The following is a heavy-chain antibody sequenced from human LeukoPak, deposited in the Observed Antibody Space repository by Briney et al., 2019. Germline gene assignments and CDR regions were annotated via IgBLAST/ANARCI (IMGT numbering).Heavy chain of an antibody. D-gene: IGHD3-10*01. CDR3: ARGAFGEYPFDY. CDR1: GGSISSYY. V-gene: IGHV4-59*01. Sequence: PSETLSLTCTVSGGSISSYYWSWIRQPPGKGLEWIGYIYYSGSTNYNPSLKSRVTISVDTSKNQFSLKLSSVTAADTAVYYCARGAFGEYPFDYWGQGTLVTVSS. CDR2: IYYSGST. J-gene: IGHJ4*02.